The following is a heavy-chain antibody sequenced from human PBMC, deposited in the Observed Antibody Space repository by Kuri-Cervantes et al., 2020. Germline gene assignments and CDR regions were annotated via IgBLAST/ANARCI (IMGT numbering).Heavy chain of an antibody. CDR2: ISYDGSNK. J-gene: IGHJ6*02. Sequence: GESLKISCAASGFTFSSYAMHWVRQAPGKGLERVAVISYDGSNKYYADSVKGRFTISRDNSKNTLYLQMNSLRAEDTAVYYCAKDVHYYDMPGLNYYYYYGMDVWGQGTTVTVSS. V-gene: IGHV3-30-3*01. CDR1: GFTFSSYA. D-gene: IGHD3-22*01. CDR3: AKDVHYYDMPGLNYYYYYGMDV.